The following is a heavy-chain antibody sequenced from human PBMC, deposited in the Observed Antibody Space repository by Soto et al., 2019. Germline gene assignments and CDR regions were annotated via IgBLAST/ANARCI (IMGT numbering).Heavy chain of an antibody. D-gene: IGHD3-22*01. CDR3: ARDYYDSSGYPNFQH. CDR1: GGSISSGGYY. V-gene: IGHV4-31*03. CDR2: IYYSGST. J-gene: IGHJ1*01. Sequence: SETLSLTCTVSGGSISSGGYYWSWIRQHPGKGLEWIGYIYYSGSTYYNPSLKSRVTISVDTSKNQFSLKLSSVTAADTAVYYRARDYYDSSGYPNFQHWGQGTLVTVSS.